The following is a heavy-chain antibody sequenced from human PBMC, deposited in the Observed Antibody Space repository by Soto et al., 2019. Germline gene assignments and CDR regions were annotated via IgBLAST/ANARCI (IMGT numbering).Heavy chain of an antibody. V-gene: IGHV1-2*02. CDR3: ARDKGYCTNGVCYTLDY. J-gene: IGHJ4*02. D-gene: IGHD2-8*01. CDR1: GYTFTGYY. Sequence: ASVKVSCKASGYTFTGYYMHWVRQAPGQGLEWMGWINPNSGGTNYAQKFQGRVTMTRDTSISTAYMELSRLRSDDTAVYYCARDKGYCTNGVCYTLDYWGQGTLVTVSS. CDR2: INPNSGGT.